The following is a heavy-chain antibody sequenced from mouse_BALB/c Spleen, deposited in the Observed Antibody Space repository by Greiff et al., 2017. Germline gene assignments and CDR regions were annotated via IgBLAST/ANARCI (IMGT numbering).Heavy chain of an antibody. CDR2: INPGSGGT. CDR1: GYAFTNYL. J-gene: IGHJ2*01. V-gene: IGHV1-54*03. CDR3: ARGGSWYFDY. Sequence: LVESGAELVRPGTSVKVSCKASGYAFTNYLIEWVKQRPGQGLEWIGVINPGSGGTNYNEKFKGKATLTADKSSSTAYMQLSSLTSDDSAVYFCARGGSWYFDYWGQGTTLTVSS.